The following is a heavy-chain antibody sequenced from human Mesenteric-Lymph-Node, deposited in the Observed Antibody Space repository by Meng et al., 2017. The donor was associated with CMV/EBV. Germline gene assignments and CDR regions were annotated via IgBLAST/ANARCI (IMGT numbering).Heavy chain of an antibody. V-gene: IGHV4-39*07. CDR3: ARVAQRSFDI. D-gene: IGHD4-17*01. J-gene: IGHJ3*02. Sequence: GSLRLSCTVSGGSISSSVYYWGWIRQPPGKGLEWIGNIYYTGNTYHYSPSLKSRLTISVDTSMNHFSLRLRSVTAADTAIYYCARVAQRSFDIWGQGTMVTVSS. CDR1: GGSISSSVYY. CDR2: IYYTGNTY.